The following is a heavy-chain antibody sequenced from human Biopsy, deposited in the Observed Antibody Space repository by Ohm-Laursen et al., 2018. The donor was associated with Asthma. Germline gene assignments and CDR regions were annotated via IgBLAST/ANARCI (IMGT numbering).Heavy chain of an antibody. J-gene: IGHJ6*02. CDR3: ARGYSGSDRIVYYYSGLEV. D-gene: IGHD5-12*01. CDR2: LIPVLGTP. CDR1: GDSFSIYA. V-gene: IGHV1-69*11. Sequence: ASGDSFSIYATSWARLAPGQWLEWMGWLIPVLGTPDQAQMFEGRVTITADESTSTAYMELSSLSSEDTAVYYCARGYSGSDRIVYYYSGLEVWGQGTTVTVSS.